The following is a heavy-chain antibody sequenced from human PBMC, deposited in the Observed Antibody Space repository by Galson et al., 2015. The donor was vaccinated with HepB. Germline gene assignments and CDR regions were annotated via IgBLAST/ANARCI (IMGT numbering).Heavy chain of an antibody. D-gene: IGHD3-22*01. CDR1: GGTFSSYT. CDR2: IIPILGIA. Sequence: SVKVSCKDSGGTFSSYTISWVRQAPGQGLEWMGRIIPILGIANYAQKFQGRVTITADKSTSTAYMELSSLRSEDTAVYYCARASYYYDSSGPGDYWGQGTLVTVSS. J-gene: IGHJ4*02. CDR3: ARASYYYDSSGPGDY. V-gene: IGHV1-69*02.